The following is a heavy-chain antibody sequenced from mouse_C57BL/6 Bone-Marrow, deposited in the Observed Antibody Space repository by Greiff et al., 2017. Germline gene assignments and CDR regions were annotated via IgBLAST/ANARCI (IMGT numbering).Heavy chain of an antibody. V-gene: IGHV1-74*01. D-gene: IGHD1-1*01. CDR3: AMGATVVTMGFAY. Sequence: VQLQQPGAELVKPGASVKVSCKASGYTFTSYWMHWVKQRPGQGLEWIGRIHPSDSDTNYNQKFKGKATLTVDKSSSTAYMQLSSLTSDDSAVYYCAMGATVVTMGFAYWGQGTLVTVSA. J-gene: IGHJ3*01. CDR1: GYTFTSYW. CDR2: IHPSDSDT.